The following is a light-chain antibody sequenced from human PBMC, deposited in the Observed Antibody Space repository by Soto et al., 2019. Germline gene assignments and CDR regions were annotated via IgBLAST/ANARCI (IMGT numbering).Light chain of an antibody. J-gene: IGLJ2*01. Sequence: QPVLTQSASASASLGSSVTLTCTLDSGHSNNILAWHQQQPGKAPRYLMKLEGSGTYTNGSGVPDRLSGSSAGADRYLTISNLRSCDEAVYHCWSWDKSTHIPFGGGTKLTVL. CDR2: LEGSGTY. CDR1: SGHSNNI. V-gene: IGLV4-60*03. CDR3: WSWDKSTHIP.